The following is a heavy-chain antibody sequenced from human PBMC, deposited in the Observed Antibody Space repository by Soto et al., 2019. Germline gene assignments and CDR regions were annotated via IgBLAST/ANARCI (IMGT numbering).Heavy chain of an antibody. CDR1: GGSISSSSYY. Sequence: SETLSLTCTVSGGSISSSSYYWGWIRQPPGKGLEWIGSIYYSGSTYYNPSLKSRVTISVDTSKNQFSLKLSSVTAADTAVYYCARSRFLEWLLGGPYYYYGMDVWGQGTTVTVSS. CDR3: ARSRFLEWLLGGPYYYYGMDV. CDR2: IYYSGST. J-gene: IGHJ6*02. V-gene: IGHV4-39*01. D-gene: IGHD3-3*01.